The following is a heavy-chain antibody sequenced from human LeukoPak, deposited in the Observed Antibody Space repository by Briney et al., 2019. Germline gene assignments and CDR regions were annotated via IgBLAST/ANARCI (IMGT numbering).Heavy chain of an antibody. CDR2: IYHSGST. Sequence: NPSETLSLTCAVSGGSISSSNWWSWVRQPPGKGLEWIGEIYHSGSTNYNPSLKSRVTISLDTSKNQFSLQLTSVTAADTAVYYCARFGGAAFYFDNWSQGSLVTVSS. V-gene: IGHV4-4*02. D-gene: IGHD3-10*01. J-gene: IGHJ4*02. CDR3: ARFGGAAFYFDN. CDR1: GGSISSSNW.